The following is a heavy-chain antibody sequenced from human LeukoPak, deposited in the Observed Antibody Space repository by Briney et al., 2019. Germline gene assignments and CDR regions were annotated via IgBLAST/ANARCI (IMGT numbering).Heavy chain of an antibody. CDR3: AKGVSIAAAGSSPDY. CDR2: ISGTGDST. CDR1: GFTFSSYA. J-gene: IGHJ4*02. V-gene: IGHV3-23*01. D-gene: IGHD6-13*01. Sequence: GALRLSLAASGFTFSSYAMSWVRQAPGKGLEWGSTISGTGDSTFYADSVKGRFTISRDNSKNTLYLQMNSLRAEDTAVYYCAKGVSIAAAGSSPDYWGQGTLVTVSS.